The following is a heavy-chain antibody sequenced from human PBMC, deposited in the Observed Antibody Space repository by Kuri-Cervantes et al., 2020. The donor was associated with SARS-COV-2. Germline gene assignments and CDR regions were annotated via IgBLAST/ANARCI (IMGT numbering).Heavy chain of an antibody. J-gene: IGHJ6*02. Sequence: GESLKISCKGSGYSFTSYWISWVRQMPGKGLEWMGRIDPSDSYTNYSPSFQGHVTISADKSISTAYLQWSSLKASDTAMYYCARLDVRHVLLWFGEGMDVWGQGTTVTVSS. CDR1: GYSFTSYW. D-gene: IGHD3-10*01. CDR3: ARLDVRHVLLWFGEGMDV. CDR2: IDPSDSYT. V-gene: IGHV5-10-1*01.